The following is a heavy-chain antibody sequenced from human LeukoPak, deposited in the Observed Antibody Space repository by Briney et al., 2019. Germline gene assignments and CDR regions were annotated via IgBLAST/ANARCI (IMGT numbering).Heavy chain of an antibody. CDR1: GGSIRSYY. CDR3: ARDNMGRGVQLWSYYYYYGMDV. J-gene: IGHJ6*02. CDR2: IYYSGST. V-gene: IGHV4-59*12. D-gene: IGHD5-18*01. Sequence: SETLSLTCTVSGGSIRSYYWSWIRQPPGKGLEWIGYIYYSGSTNYNPSLKSRVTISVDTSKNQFSLQLNSVTPEDTAVYYCARDNMGRGVQLWSYYYYYGMDVWGQGTTVTVSS.